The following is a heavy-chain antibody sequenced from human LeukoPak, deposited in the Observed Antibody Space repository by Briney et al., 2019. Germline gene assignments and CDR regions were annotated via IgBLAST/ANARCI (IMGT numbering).Heavy chain of an antibody. CDR2: INAGNGNT. V-gene: IGHV1-3*01. CDR3: AREGLWSDFDY. J-gene: IGHJ4*02. CDR1: GYTFTSYA. D-gene: IGHD3-10*01. Sequence: GASVKVSCRASGYTFTSYAMHWVRQAPGQRLEWMGWINAGNGNTKYSQKFQGRVTITRDTSTSTAYMELSSLRSEDTAVYYCAREGLWSDFDYWGQGTLVTVSS.